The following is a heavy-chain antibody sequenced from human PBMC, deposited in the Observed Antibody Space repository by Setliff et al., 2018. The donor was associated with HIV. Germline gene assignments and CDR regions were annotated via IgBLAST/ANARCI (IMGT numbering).Heavy chain of an antibody. CDR2: INHSGNT. CDR3: ARGRGYDGYGALSYYFDY. J-gene: IGHJ4*02. D-gene: IGHD5-12*01. CDR1: GGSFSGY. V-gene: IGHV4-34*01. Sequence: TSETLSLTCAVYGGSFSGYWSWIRQSPGKGLEWLGEINHSGNTHYDPSLKSRLTISINTSKNQFPLKLSPVTATDTAVYYCARGRGYDGYGALSYYFDYWGQGTLVTVSS.